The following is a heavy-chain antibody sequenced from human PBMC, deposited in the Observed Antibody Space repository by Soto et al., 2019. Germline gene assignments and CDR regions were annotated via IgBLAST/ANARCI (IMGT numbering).Heavy chain of an antibody. V-gene: IGHV4-30-2*01. J-gene: IGHJ4*02. CDR1: GGSISSGGYS. D-gene: IGHD3-3*01. Sequence: SGTLSLTCAVSGGSISSGGYSWSWIRQPPGKGLEWIGYIYHSGSTYYNPSLKSRVTISVDRSKNQFSLKLSSVTAADTAVYYCARADQSWSIRPGSFDYSGPATLVTV. CDR2: IYHSGST. CDR3: ARADQSWSIRPGSFDY.